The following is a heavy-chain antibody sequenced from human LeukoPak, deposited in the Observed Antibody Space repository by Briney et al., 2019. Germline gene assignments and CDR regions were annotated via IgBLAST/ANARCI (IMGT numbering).Heavy chain of an antibody. D-gene: IGHD3-10*01. Sequence: SETLSLTCTVSGGSISSSSYYWGRIPRPPGKGLEWIGSIYYSGSTYYNPSLKSRVTISVDKAKIQFSLKLSSVTVADTAVYYCARDQGRDYYGSGRGYYYYMDVWGKGTTVTVSS. V-gene: IGHV4-39*07. J-gene: IGHJ6*03. CDR1: GGSISSSSYY. CDR2: IYYSGST. CDR3: ARDQGRDYYGSGRGYYYYMDV.